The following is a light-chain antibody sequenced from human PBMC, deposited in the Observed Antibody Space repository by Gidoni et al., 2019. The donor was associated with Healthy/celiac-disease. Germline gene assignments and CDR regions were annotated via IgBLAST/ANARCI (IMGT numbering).Light chain of an antibody. J-gene: IGKJ2*01. CDR2: AAS. CDR1: QSVSSPY. V-gene: IGKV3-20*01. Sequence: EIVLTQSPGTLSLSPGERATLSCRASQSVSSPYLAWYQQRPGQAPRLLIYAASSRATGIPDRFSGSGSGTDFTLTISRLEPEDFAVYYCQQYGSRYTFGQGTKLEIK. CDR3: QQYGSRYT.